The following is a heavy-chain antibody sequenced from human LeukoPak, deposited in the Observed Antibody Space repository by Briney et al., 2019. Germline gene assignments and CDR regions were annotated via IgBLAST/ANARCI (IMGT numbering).Heavy chain of an antibody. D-gene: IGHD6-19*01. J-gene: IGHJ3*02. CDR1: GFTVSSNY. CDR2: IYSGGST. V-gene: IGHV3-53*01. Sequence: GGSLRLSCAASGFTVSSNYMSWVRQAPGKGLEWVSVIYSGGSTGYADSVKGRFTISRDNAKNSLYLQMNSLRAEDTALYHCARDSHDLIAVAGTTAFDIWGQGTMVTVSS. CDR3: ARDSHDLIAVAGTTAFDI.